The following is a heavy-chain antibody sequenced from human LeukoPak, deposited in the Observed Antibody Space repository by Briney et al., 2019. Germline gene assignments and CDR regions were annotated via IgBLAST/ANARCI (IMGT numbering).Heavy chain of an antibody. V-gene: IGHV4-59*01. J-gene: IGHJ2*01. CDR2: VHYSGST. CDR1: GGSISSYY. Sequence: SETLSLTCTVSGGSISSYYWQWIRHPPGNRLEWIGYVHYSGSTDYNPSLKSRVTISVDTSKNQFSLKLTSVTAADTAVYYCARGEPHMARPGAPPFDLWGRGTLVTVSS. CDR3: ARGEPHMARPGAPPFDL. D-gene: IGHD1-1*01.